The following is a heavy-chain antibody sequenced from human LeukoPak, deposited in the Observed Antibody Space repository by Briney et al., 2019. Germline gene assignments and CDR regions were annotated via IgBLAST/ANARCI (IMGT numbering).Heavy chain of an antibody. CDR3: AKDKGGSHYYYYYMDV. D-gene: IGHD1-26*01. V-gene: IGHV3-23*01. Sequence: GGSLRLSCAASGFTFSSYAMSWVRQAPGKGLEWVSAISGSGGSTYYADSVKGRFTISRDNSKNTLYLQMNSLRAEDTAVYYCAKDKGGSHYYYYYMDVWGKGTTVTVSS. J-gene: IGHJ6*03. CDR1: GFTFSSYA. CDR2: ISGSGGST.